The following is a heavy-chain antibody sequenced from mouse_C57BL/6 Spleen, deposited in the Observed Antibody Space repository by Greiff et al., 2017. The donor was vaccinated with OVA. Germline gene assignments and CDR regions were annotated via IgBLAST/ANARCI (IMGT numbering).Heavy chain of an antibody. J-gene: IGHJ3*01. CDR2: IDPSDSYT. Sequence: VQLQQPGAELVMPGASVKLSCKASGYTFTSYWMHWVKQRPGQGLEWIGEIDPSDSYTNYNQKFKGKSTLTVDKSSSTAYMQLSSLTSEDSAVYYCAGGLRAWFDYWGQGTLVTVSA. CDR1: GYTFTSYW. CDR3: AGGLRAWFDY. D-gene: IGHD2-4*01. V-gene: IGHV1-69*01.